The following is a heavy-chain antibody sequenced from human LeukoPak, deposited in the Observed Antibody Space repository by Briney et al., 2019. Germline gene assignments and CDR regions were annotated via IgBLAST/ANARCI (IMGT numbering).Heavy chain of an antibody. Sequence: GGSLRLSCAASGFTVSSSHMSWVRQAPGKGLEWVSVIYSGASTYYADSVKGRFTISRDNSKNTLYLQMNSLRAEDTAVYYCASAYSSSWYFHWGQGTLVTVSS. J-gene: IGHJ4*02. CDR1: GFTVSSSH. V-gene: IGHV3-66*01. D-gene: IGHD6-13*01. CDR3: ASAYSSSWYFH. CDR2: IYSGAST.